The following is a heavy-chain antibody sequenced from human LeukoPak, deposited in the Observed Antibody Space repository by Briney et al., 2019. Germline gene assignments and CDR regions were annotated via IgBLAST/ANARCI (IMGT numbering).Heavy chain of an antibody. CDR3: ARDGDPTAYFDY. J-gene: IGHJ4*02. V-gene: IGHV3-30-3*01. Sequence: GGSLRLSCAASGFTFSSYAMHRVRQAPGKGLEWVAVISYDGSNKYYADSVKGRFTISRDNSKNTLYLQINSLRAEDTAVYYCARDGDPTAYFDYWGQGTLVTVSS. CDR2: ISYDGSNK. D-gene: IGHD7-27*01. CDR1: GFTFSSYA.